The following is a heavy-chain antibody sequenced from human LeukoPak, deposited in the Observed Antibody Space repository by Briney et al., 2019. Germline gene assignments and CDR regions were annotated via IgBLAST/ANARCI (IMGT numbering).Heavy chain of an antibody. Sequence: SVKVSCKASGGTFISYAISWVRQAPGQGLEWMGGIIPIFGTANYAQKFQGRVTITADESTSTAYMELSSLRSEDTAVYYCAGGEPAGRESGSYYEWGQGTLVTVSS. CDR2: IIPIFGTA. D-gene: IGHD1-26*01. J-gene: IGHJ4*02. V-gene: IGHV1-69*13. CDR3: AGGEPAGRESGSYYE. CDR1: GGTFISYA.